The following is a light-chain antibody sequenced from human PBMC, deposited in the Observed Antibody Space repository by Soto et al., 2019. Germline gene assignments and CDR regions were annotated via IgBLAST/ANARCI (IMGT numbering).Light chain of an antibody. Sequence: QSVLTQPPSASGSPGQSVTICCTGTKNDIGVYDFVSWYQHHPGKAPRLIIYEVVQRPSGVPDRFSGSKSGNTASLTVSGLQAADEADYFCKSYAGSNTYVFGSGTQLTVL. CDR3: KSYAGSNTYV. V-gene: IGLV2-8*01. J-gene: IGLJ7*01. CDR2: EVV. CDR1: KNDIGVYDF.